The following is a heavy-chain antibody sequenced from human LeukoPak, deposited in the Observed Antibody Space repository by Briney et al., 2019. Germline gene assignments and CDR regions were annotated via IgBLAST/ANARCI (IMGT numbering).Heavy chain of an antibody. V-gene: IGHV5-51*01. D-gene: IGHD6-19*01. CDR1: GYSFTSYW. J-gene: IGHJ6*03. CDR2: IYPGDSDT. CDR3: ARIAVAGRVNYYYYYMDV. Sequence: GESLKISCMGSGYSFTSYWIGWVRQMPGKGLEWMGIIYPGDSDTRYSPSFQGQVTISADKSIRTAYLQWSSLEASDTAMYYCARIAVAGRVNYYYYYMDVWGKGTTVTTSS.